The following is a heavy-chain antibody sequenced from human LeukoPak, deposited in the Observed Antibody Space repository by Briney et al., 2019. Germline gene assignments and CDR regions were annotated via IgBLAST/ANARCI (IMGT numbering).Heavy chain of an antibody. V-gene: IGHV4-34*12. CDR3: ARVVWSGSNDAFDI. CDR2: ILHSGST. CDR1: GGAFSGYY. D-gene: IGHD3-3*01. Sequence: SESLSLTCVVDGGAFSGYYWRWSRQPPARLLEWIGEILHSGSTNYNPSIKSRVTISVDTSKNQFSLKLSSVTAADTAVYYCARVVWSGSNDAFDIWGQGTMVTVSS. J-gene: IGHJ3*02.